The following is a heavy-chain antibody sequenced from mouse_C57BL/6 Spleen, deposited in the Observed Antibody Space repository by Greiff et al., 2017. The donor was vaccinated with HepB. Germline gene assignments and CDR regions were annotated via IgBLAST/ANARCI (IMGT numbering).Heavy chain of an antibody. D-gene: IGHD2-10*02. CDR1: GYTFTSYW. CDR2: IYPGSGST. CDR3: ARWFPSYWYFDV. V-gene: IGHV1-55*01. Sequence: QVQLQQPGAELVKPGASVKMSCKASGYTFTSYWITWVKQRPGQGLEWIGDIYPGSGSTNYNEKFKSKATLTVDTSSSTAYMQLSSLTSEDSAVYYCARWFPSYWYFDVWGTGTTVTVSS. J-gene: IGHJ1*03.